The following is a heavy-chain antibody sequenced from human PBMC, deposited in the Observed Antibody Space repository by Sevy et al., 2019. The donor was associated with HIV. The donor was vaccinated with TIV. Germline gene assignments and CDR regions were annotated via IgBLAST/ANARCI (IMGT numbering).Heavy chain of an antibody. CDR3: AKDFYPDYYDSSGFTSAGWFDP. D-gene: IGHD3-22*01. CDR2: ISGSGGST. CDR1: GFTFSSYA. V-gene: IGHV3-23*01. Sequence: GGSLRLSCAASGFTFSSYAMSWVRQAPGKGLEWVSAISGSGGSTYYADSVKGQFTISRDNSKNTLYLQMNSLRAEDTAVYYCAKDFYPDYYDSSGFTSAGWFDPWGQGTLVTVSS. J-gene: IGHJ5*02.